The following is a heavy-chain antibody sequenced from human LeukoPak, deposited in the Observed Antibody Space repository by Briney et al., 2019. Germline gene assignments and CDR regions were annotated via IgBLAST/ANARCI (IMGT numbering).Heavy chain of an antibody. J-gene: IGHJ5*02. Sequence: SVKVSCKASGGTFSSYATSWVRQAPGQGLEWMGGIIPIFGTANYAQKFQGRVTITADESTSTAYMELSSLRSEDTAVYYCARRMTTVTTEGDWFDPRGQGTLVTVSS. CDR2: IIPIFGTA. CDR1: GGTFSSYA. CDR3: ARRMTTVTTEGDWFDP. V-gene: IGHV1-69*01. D-gene: IGHD4-11*01.